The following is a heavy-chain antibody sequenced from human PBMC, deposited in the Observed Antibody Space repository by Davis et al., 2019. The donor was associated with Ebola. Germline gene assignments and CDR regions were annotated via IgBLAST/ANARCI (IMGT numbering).Heavy chain of an antibody. D-gene: IGHD3-3*01. CDR2: INAGNGNT. V-gene: IGHV1-3*01. J-gene: IGHJ5*02. Sequence: ASVKVSCKASGGTFTSYAMHWVRQAPGQRLEWMGWINAGNGNTKYSQKFQGRVTMTEDTSTDIAYMELSSLRSEDTAVYYCATQGFLEWHKWFDPWGQGTLVTVSS. CDR3: ATQGFLEWHKWFDP. CDR1: GGTFTSYA.